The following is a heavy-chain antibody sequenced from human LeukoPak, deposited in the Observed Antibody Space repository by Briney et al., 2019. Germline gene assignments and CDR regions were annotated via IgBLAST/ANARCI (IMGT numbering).Heavy chain of an antibody. Sequence: APVKVSCKASGYTFTSYDINWVRQATGQGLEWMGWMNPNSGNTGYAQKFQGRVTMTRNTSISTAYMELSSLRSEDTAVYYCARLEYSSSFTFDYWGQGTLVTVSS. CDR3: ARLEYSSSFTFDY. CDR2: MNPNSGNT. V-gene: IGHV1-8*01. CDR1: GYTFTSYD. D-gene: IGHD6-6*01. J-gene: IGHJ4*02.